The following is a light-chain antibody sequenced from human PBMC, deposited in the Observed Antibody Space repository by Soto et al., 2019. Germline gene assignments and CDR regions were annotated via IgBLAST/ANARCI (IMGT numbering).Light chain of an antibody. CDR2: EVS. CDR3: SSYTSSSAYVL. J-gene: IGLJ2*01. Sequence: QSVLTQPASVSGSPGQSITISCTGTSSDVGGYNFVSWYQHHPGKAPKLMIYEVSNRPSGVSNRFSGSKSANTASLTISGLQAEDEADYYCSSYTSSSAYVLFGGGTQLTVL. CDR1: SSDVGGYNF. V-gene: IGLV2-14*01.